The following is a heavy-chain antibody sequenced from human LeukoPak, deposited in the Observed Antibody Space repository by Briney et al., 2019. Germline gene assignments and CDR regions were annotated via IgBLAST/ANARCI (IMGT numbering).Heavy chain of an antibody. CDR3: ARGRVSMVRGVIILNWFDP. V-gene: IGHV4-34*01. Sequence: SETLSLTCAVYGGSSSGYYWSWIRQPPGKGLEWIGEINHSGSTNYNPSLKGRVTISVDTSKNQFSLKLSSVTAADTAVYYCARGRVSMVRGVIILNWFDPWGQGTLVTVSS. J-gene: IGHJ5*02. D-gene: IGHD3-10*01. CDR1: GGSSSGYY. CDR2: INHSGST.